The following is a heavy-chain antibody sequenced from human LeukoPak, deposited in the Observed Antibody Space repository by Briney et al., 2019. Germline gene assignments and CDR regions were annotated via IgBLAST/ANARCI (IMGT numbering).Heavy chain of an antibody. CDR1: GDSISSYY. CDR2: IYHSGST. V-gene: IGHV4-38-2*02. CDR3: ARDRLTGTTDY. J-gene: IGHJ4*02. Sequence: SETLSLTCTVSGDSISSYYWNWIRQPPGKGLEWIGSIYHSGSTYYNPSLKSRVTISVDTSKNQFSLKLSSVTAADTAVYYCARDRLTGTTDYWGQGTLVTVSS. D-gene: IGHD1-7*01.